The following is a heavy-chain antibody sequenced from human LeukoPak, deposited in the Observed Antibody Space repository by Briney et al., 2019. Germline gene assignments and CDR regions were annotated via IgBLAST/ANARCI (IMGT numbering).Heavy chain of an antibody. J-gene: IGHJ5*02. Sequence: PSETLSLTCTVSGASISSYYWSWIRQPAGKGLEWIGRIYTSGSTNYNPSLKRRVTMSVDMSKKQFSLKLTSVTAADTAVYYCARNHCSSPNCYAGDWFDPWGQGTLVTVSS. CDR1: GASISSYY. V-gene: IGHV4-4*07. CDR3: ARNHCSSPNCYAGDWFDP. CDR2: IYTSGST. D-gene: IGHD2-2*01.